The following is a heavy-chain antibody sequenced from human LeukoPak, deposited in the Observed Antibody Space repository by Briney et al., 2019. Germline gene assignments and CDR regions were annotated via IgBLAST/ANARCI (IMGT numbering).Heavy chain of an antibody. J-gene: IGHJ6*03. CDR1: RGTFSSYA. V-gene: IGHV1-69*05. Sequence: SVKVSCKASRGTFSSYAISWVRQAPGQGLEWMGGIIPIFGTANYAQRFQGRVTITTDESTSTAYMELSSLRSEDTAVYYCARTPVVPAAGYYYYYYMDVWGKGTTVTVSS. CDR2: IIPIFGTA. CDR3: ARTPVVPAAGYYYYYYMDV. D-gene: IGHD2-2*01.